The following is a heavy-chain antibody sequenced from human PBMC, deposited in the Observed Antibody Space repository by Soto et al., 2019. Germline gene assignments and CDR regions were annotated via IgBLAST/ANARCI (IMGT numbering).Heavy chain of an antibody. Sequence: QVQLQEAGPGLVRPSQTLSLTCTVAGGSMSENDYYWSWLRQSPGQGLQWIGYIYDTWTTSYNPSLKSRVTVSAFTSRNQFSLKLTSVTAPDTALYFCARGIVRGGFDIWGQGTLVTVSS. CDR2: IYDTWTT. CDR1: GGSMSENDYY. D-gene: IGHD3-10*02. J-gene: IGHJ3*02. V-gene: IGHV4-30-4*01. CDR3: ARGIVRGGFDI.